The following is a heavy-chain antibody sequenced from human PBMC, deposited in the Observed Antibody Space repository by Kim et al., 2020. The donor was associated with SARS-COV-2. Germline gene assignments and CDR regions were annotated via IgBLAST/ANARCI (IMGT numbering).Heavy chain of an antibody. V-gene: IGHV1-3*01. CDR3: ARVVSSTIFGLVTTDYYFDY. J-gene: IGHJ4*02. D-gene: IGHD3-3*01. Sequence: ASVKVSCKASGYTFSNYAIHWVRQAPGQRLEWMGWINCDNTNTKYSQNFQGRVTLSRDTSATTVYMELSSLTSDDTAVYYCARVVSSTIFGLVTTDYYFDYWGQGTLVTVSS. CDR1: GYTFSNYA. CDR2: INCDNTNT.